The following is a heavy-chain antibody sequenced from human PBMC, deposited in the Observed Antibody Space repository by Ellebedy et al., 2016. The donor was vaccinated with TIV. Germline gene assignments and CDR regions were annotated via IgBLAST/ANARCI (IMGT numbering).Heavy chain of an antibody. J-gene: IGHJ4*02. CDR1: GGSISNAAYY. CDR3: ARTARVLDF. CDR2: IYYTGET. Sequence: SETLSLXXTVSGGSISNAAYYWTWIRQPPGKGLEWIGYIYYTGETYYNPSLKSRVTMSLDTSKNQFSLKLTSVTAADTAVYYCARTARVLDFWGQGVLVTVSS. V-gene: IGHV4-30-4*02. D-gene: IGHD3-10*01.